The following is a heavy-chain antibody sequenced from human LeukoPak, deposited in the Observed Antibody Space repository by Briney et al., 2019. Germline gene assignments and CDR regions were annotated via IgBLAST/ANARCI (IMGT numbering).Heavy chain of an antibody. Sequence: GGSLRLSRKGSGFTFTNACMSWVRLAPGKGLEWVGHIKSQTDGGTTDYAAPVKGRFTISRDDSKNTLYLQLNSLKTEDTAVYYCITGTWIQLWLADYWGQGTLVTVSS. D-gene: IGHD5-18*01. J-gene: IGHJ4*02. CDR2: IKSQTDGGTT. CDR1: GFTFTNAC. V-gene: IGHV3-15*01. CDR3: ITGTWIQLWLADY.